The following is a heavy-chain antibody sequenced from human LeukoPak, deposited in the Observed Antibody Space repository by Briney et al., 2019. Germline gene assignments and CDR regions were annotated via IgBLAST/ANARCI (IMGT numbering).Heavy chain of an antibody. V-gene: IGHV3-21*01. CDR2: ISSRSSYM. D-gene: IGHD2/OR15-2a*01. Sequence: GGSLRLSCAATGFNFGVYNMNWVRQAPGKGLEWVSSISSRSSYMDYTDSVRGRFTVSRDNAQDTLYLQMTALRVEDTAVYYCARESNFADSFDIWGQGTMVTVSS. CDR1: GFNFGVYN. J-gene: IGHJ3*02. CDR3: ARESNFADSFDI.